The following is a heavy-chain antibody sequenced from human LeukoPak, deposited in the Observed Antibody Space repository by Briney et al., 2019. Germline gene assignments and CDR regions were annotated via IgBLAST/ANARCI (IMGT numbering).Heavy chain of an antibody. CDR3: AKARAAVVEAAINY. V-gene: IGHV3-23*01. D-gene: IGHD2-15*01. CDR2: VNSNDRP. J-gene: IGHJ4*02. CDR1: GFNFSNYA. Sequence: GGSLRLSCAASGFNFSNYAMTXXXXXXXXXXXXXXXVNSNDRPHYADSVKGRFTISRDNSKNTLYLQMNTLRVEDTALYYCAKARAAVVEAAINYWGQGILVTVSP.